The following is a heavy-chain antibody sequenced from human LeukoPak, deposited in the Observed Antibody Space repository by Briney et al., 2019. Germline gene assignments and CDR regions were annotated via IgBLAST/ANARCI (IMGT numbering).Heavy chain of an antibody. CDR1: GFTFSDSF. CDR2: SRNKADSYTA. J-gene: IGHJ4*02. CDR3: ATSSWYRLAY. Sequence: GGSLRLSCAASGFTFSDSFMSWVRQAPGKGLEWVGRSRNKADSYTAEYAASVKGRFTISRDESKNSLYLQISSLETEDAAVYYCATSSWYRLAYWGQGSLVTVPS. V-gene: IGHV3-72*01. D-gene: IGHD6-13*01.